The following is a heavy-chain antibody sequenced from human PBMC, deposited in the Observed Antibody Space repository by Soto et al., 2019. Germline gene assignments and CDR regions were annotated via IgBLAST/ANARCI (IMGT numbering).Heavy chain of an antibody. V-gene: IGHV3-33*01. J-gene: IGHJ6*02. CDR3: ARDWDDLTGYYVTGYYYYGMDV. D-gene: IGHD3-9*01. Sequence: GGSLRLSCAASGFTFSSYGMHWVRQAPGKGLEWVAVIWYDGSNKYYADSVKGRFTISRDNSKNTLYLQMNSLRAEDTAVYYCARDWDDLTGYYVTGYYYYGMDVWGQGTTVTVSS. CDR2: IWYDGSNK. CDR1: GFTFSSYG.